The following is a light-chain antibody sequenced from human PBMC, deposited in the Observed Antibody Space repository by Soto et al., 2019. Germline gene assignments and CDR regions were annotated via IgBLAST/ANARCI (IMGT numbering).Light chain of an antibody. CDR3: QSYDSSLSGPVV. V-gene: IGLV1-40*01. J-gene: IGLJ2*01. CDR2: GNS. CDR1: SSNIGAGYD. Sequence: QAVVTQPPSVSGAPGQRVTISCTGSSSNIGAGYDVHWYQQLPGTAPKLLIYGNSNRPSGVPDRFSGSKSGTSASLAITGLQAEDEADSYCQSYDSSLSGPVVFGGGTKLTVL.